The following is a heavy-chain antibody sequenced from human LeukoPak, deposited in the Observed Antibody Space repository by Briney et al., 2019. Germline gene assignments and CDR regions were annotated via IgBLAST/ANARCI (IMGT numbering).Heavy chain of an antibody. CDR1: GFTFSSYA. Sequence: GGSLRLPCAASGFTFSSYAMSWVRQAPGKGLEWVSAISGSGGSTYYADSVKGRFTISRDNSKNTLYLQMNSLRAEDTAVYYCAKAVTTVTTLGLFDYWGQGTLVTVSS. CDR3: AKAVTTVTTLGLFDY. D-gene: IGHD4-17*01. J-gene: IGHJ4*02. V-gene: IGHV3-23*01. CDR2: ISGSGGST.